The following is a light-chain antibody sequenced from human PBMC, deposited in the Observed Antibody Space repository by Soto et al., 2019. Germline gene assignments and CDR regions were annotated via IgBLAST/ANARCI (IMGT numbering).Light chain of an antibody. CDR1: SSDVGGYNY. CDR3: SSYTSSSTLSTYV. CDR2: DVS. Sequence: SVLTRPSYLSGSPGRSISLSCPGTSSDVGGYNYVSWYQHHPGKAPKLMIYDVSNRPSGVSNRFSGSKSGNTASLIISGLQAEDEADYHCSSYTSSSTLSTYVFGTGTKVTVL. J-gene: IGLJ1*01. V-gene: IGLV2-14*03.